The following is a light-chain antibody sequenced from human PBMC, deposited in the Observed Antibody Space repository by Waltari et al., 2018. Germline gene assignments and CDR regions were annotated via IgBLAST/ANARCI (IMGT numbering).Light chain of an antibody. CDR1: SNDVGSDNL. CDR2: EGV. V-gene: IGLV2-23*01. Sequence: QSALTQPASVSGSPGQSITTPCTWTSNDVGSDNLVPWYQQPPRKAPKFLIYEGVKRPSGVSDRFSGSKSGNTASLTISGLQTEDEADYYCCSYAGSTPRIFGGGTKLMVL. CDR3: CSYAGSTPRI. J-gene: IGLJ2*01.